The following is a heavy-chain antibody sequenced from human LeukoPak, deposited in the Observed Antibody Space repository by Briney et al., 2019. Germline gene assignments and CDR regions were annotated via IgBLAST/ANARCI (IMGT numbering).Heavy chain of an antibody. CDR2: IWSDGRNR. Sequence: GGSLRLSCAASGFTFNKYAMNWVRQPPGKGLEWVAFIWSDGRNRYYVDSVKGRFTISRDNSKNTLYLQMDSLRAEGTAVYYCAKSLSSRGLIIPKTSRYFDYWGQGTLVTVSS. J-gene: IGHJ4*02. CDR1: GFTFNKYA. CDR3: AKSLSSRGLIIPKTSRYFDY. V-gene: IGHV3-30*02. D-gene: IGHD3-10*01.